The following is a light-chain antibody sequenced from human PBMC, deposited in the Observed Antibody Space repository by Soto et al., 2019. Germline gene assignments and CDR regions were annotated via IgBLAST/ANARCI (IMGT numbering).Light chain of an antibody. CDR1: QSAGNF. CDR3: QQHNQWPIT. J-gene: IGKJ5*01. Sequence: EIVLTQSPASLSVSPGNTATLSSRASQSAGNFLAWYQQKPGQAPRLLIYYISTRATGIPARFSGSGSGTEFTLTINSLQSEESAVYYCQQHNQWPITVGQGTRLEIK. V-gene: IGKV3D-15*01. CDR2: YIS.